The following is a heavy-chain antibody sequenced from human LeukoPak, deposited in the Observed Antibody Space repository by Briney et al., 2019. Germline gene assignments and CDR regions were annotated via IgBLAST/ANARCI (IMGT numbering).Heavy chain of an antibody. CDR2: IKSDGSEE. V-gene: IGHV3-7*01. J-gene: IGHJ4*02. CDR3: ARQGRWLQLPDY. Sequence: GGSLRLSCATSGFIFSSYWMCWVHQAPGKGLEWVANIKSDGSEEYYGDSVKGRFTISRDNAKNSLYLQMNSLRDEDTAVYYCARQGRWLQLPDYWGQGTLVTVSS. D-gene: IGHD5-24*01. CDR1: GFIFSSYW.